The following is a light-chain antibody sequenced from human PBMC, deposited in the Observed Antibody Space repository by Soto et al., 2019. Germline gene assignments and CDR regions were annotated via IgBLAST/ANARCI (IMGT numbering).Light chain of an antibody. CDR2: SAS. CDR1: QDITND. V-gene: IGKV1-6*01. CDR3: LQDYNYPYT. Sequence: AILMTQSPSSLSASVGDRVTITCRASQDITNDLGWYQQKPGKAPKLLIYSASSLQSGVPSRFSGSGSGTDFTLTISSLQPEDFATYYCLQDYNYPYTFGQGTKLEIK. J-gene: IGKJ2*01.